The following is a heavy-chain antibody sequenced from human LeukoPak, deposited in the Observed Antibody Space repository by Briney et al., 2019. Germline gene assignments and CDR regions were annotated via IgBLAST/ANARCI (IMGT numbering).Heavy chain of an antibody. CDR2: ISGSGGST. D-gene: IGHD6-19*01. CDR3: AKAITGYSSVGYFDY. CDR1: GFTFSSYA. J-gene: IGHJ4*02. V-gene: IGHV3-23*01. Sequence: PGGSLRLSCAASGFTFSSYAMSWVRQAPGKGLEWVSAISGSGGSTYYADSVKGRFTISRGNSKNTLYLQMNSLRAEDTAVYYCAKAITGYSSVGYFDYWGQGTLVTVSS.